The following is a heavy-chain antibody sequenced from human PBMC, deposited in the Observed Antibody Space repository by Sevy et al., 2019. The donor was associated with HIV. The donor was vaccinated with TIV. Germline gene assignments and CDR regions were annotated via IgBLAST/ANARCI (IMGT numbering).Heavy chain of an antibody. V-gene: IGHV1-69*04. CDR2: IIPILGIA. J-gene: IGHJ6*02. CDR3: AGSNCSSTSCYYYYYGMDV. CDR1: GGTFSSYA. D-gene: IGHD2-2*01. Sequence: ASVKVSCKASGGTFSSYAISWVRQAPGQGLEWMGRIIPILGIANYAQKFQGRVTITADKSTSTAYMELSSLRSEDTAVYYCAGSNCSSTSCYYYYYGMDVWGQGTTVIVSS.